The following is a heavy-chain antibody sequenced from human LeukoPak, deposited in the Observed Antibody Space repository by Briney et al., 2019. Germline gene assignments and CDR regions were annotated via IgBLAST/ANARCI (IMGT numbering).Heavy chain of an antibody. CDR3: ARVPRIVGGHYYFDY. D-gene: IGHD1-26*01. Sequence: ASVKVSCKASGYTFTDYYIHWVRQAPGQGLEWMGWITPNSGATKFAQKFQGRVTMTSDTSISTAYMELSRLRSDDTAVYSCARVPRIVGGHYYFDYWGQGTLVTVSS. CDR2: ITPNSGAT. CDR1: GYTFTDYY. V-gene: IGHV1-2*02. J-gene: IGHJ4*02.